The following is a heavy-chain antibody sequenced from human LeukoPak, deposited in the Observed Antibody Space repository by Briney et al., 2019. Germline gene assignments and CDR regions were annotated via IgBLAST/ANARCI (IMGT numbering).Heavy chain of an antibody. V-gene: IGHV3-48*03. Sequence: GGSLRLSCAASGFTFSSYEMNWVRQAPGKGLEWVSYISGSGSTIYYADSVKGRFSISRGNAKNSLYLQMNSLRADDTAVYYCARLDASGLDYWGQGTLVTVSS. CDR3: ARLDASGLDY. CDR2: ISGSGSTI. J-gene: IGHJ4*02. D-gene: IGHD6-19*01. CDR1: GFTFSSYE.